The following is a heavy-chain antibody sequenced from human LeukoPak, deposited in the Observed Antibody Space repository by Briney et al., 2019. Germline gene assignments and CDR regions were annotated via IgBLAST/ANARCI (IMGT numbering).Heavy chain of an antibody. Sequence: TSVKVSCKASGYTFTSYYMHWVRQAPGQGLEWMGIINPSGGSTSYAQKFQGRVTMTRDMSTSTVYMELSSLRSEDTAVYYCARVTWTLDAFDIWGQGTMVTVSS. D-gene: IGHD3/OR15-3a*01. J-gene: IGHJ3*02. CDR1: GYTFTSYY. CDR3: ARVTWTLDAFDI. CDR2: INPSGGST. V-gene: IGHV1-46*01.